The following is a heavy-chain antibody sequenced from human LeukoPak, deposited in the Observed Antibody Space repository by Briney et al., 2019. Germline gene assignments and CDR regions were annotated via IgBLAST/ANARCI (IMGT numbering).Heavy chain of an antibody. D-gene: IGHD2-15*01. CDR2: ICYSGST. CDR1: GGSISSGDYY. J-gene: IGHJ4*02. Sequence: SETLSLTCTVSGGSISSGDYYWSWIRQPPRRGVEWIGYICYSGSTYYNLSLKSRVTISVDTSKNQFSLKLSSVTAADTAVYYCARIRYCSGGSCYRFRTHFDYWGQGTLVTVSS. V-gene: IGHV4-30-4*01. CDR3: ARIRYCSGGSCYRFRTHFDY.